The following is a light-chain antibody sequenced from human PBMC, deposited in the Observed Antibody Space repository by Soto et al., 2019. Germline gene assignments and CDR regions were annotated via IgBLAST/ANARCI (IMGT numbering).Light chain of an antibody. CDR3: QQSYRTPPYT. Sequence: DIQMTQSPSSLSASVGDRVTITCRASQSIRSYLNWYQQKPGKAPKLLIYAASSLQSGVPSRFSGSGSGTDFTLTISSLQPEDFATYYCQQSYRTPPYTFGQGTKLEIK. CDR1: QSIRSY. V-gene: IGKV1-39*01. CDR2: AAS. J-gene: IGKJ2*01.